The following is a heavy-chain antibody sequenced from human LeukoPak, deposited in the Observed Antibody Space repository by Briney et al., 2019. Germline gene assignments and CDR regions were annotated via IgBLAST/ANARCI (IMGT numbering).Heavy chain of an antibody. Sequence: GGSLRLSCAASGFTFSSYSMNWVRQAPGKGLEWVSSISSSSSYIYYADSVKGRFTISRDNAKNSLYLQMNSLRAEDAAVYYCARDLGPLYVRGSCFDYWGQGTLVTVSS. J-gene: IGHJ4*02. V-gene: IGHV3-21*01. CDR3: ARDLGPLYVRGSCFDY. CDR1: GFTFSSYS. D-gene: IGHD3-10*02. CDR2: ISSSSSYI.